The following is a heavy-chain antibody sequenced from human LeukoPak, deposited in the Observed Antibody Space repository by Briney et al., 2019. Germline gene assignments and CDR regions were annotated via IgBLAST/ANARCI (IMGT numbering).Heavy chain of an antibody. CDR2: ISYDGSNK. J-gene: IGHJ4*02. Sequence: GGSLRLSCAASGFTFSGYGMHWVRQAPGKGLEWVAVISYDGSNKNYADYVKGRFTISRDNSKNTLYLQMNSLRAEDTAVYYCAKDYYGSNSWDYFEFWSQGTLVTVSS. D-gene: IGHD6-13*01. CDR3: AKDYYGSNSWDYFEF. CDR1: GFTFSGYG. V-gene: IGHV3-30*18.